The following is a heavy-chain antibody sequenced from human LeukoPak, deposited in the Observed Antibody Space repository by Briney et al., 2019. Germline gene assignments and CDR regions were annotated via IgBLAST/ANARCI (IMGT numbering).Heavy chain of an antibody. CDR2: IKSKTDGGTT. CDR1: GFTFSNAW. Sequence: PGGSLRLSCAASGFTFSNAWMSWVRQAPGKGLEWVGRIKSKTDGGTTDYAAPVKGRFTISRDDSKNTLYLQMISLKTEDTAVYYCTTDLSPEYSSSWAFDYWGQGTLVTVSS. CDR3: TTDLSPEYSSSWAFDY. D-gene: IGHD6-13*01. J-gene: IGHJ4*02. V-gene: IGHV3-15*01.